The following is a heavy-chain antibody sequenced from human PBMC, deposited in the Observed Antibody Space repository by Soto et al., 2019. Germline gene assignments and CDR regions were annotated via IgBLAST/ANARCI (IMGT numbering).Heavy chain of an antibody. CDR2: INPKSGDT. V-gene: IGHV1-2*02. Sequence: QEQLVQSGAEVKQPGASVKVSCKASGYTFTGYYIHWVRQAPGQGLEWMGWINPKSGDTKYAQKFKGRVTVTRDTSISTAYMELSRLRADDTAVYYCARYSGGYSYNGMDVWGQGTTVTVSS. CDR1: GYTFTGYY. D-gene: IGHD1-26*01. CDR3: ARYSGGYSYNGMDV. J-gene: IGHJ6*02.